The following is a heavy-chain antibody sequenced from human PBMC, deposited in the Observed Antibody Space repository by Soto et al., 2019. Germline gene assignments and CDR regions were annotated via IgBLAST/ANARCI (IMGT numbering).Heavy chain of an antibody. J-gene: IGHJ6*01. CDR2: ISYDGSNK. V-gene: IGHV3-30-3*01. D-gene: IGHD4-17*01. CDR1: GFTFSSYA. CDR3: ARDRTVTSYYYYGMDV. Sequence: QVQLVESGGGVVQPGRSLRLSCAASGFTFSSYAMHWVRQAPGKGLEWVAVISYDGSNKYYADSVKGRFTISRDNSKNTLYLQMNSLRAEDTAVYYCARDRTVTSYYYYGMDVW.